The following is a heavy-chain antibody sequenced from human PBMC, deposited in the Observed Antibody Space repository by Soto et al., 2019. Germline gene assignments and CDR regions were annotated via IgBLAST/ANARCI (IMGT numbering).Heavy chain of an antibody. D-gene: IGHD2-2*01. CDR1: ALSLVSSG. CDR2: ISGSGGSA. CDR3: ASSLSPAGYYYYGMDV. J-gene: IGHJ6*02. Sequence: LCYAASALSLVSSGMSWVRPPPGQGLEWVSSISGSGGSAYYGDSVKGRFTISRDNSKNTLYLQMRSLRAEDTAVYYCASSLSPAGYYYYGMDVWGQGTTVTVSS. V-gene: IGHV3-23*01.